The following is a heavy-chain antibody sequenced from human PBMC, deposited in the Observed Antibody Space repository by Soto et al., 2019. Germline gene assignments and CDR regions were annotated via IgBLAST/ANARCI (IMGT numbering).Heavy chain of an antibody. Sequence: VKVSCKASGYTFTGYYIHWVRQAPGQGLEWTGWINPKSGDTNYAQKFQGRVSTTRDTSITTAYMEVSRLKSDDTAVYYCARGSPRMGALPTYWGQGTLVTVSS. V-gene: IGHV1-2*02. CDR3: ARGSPRMGALPTY. J-gene: IGHJ4*02. CDR1: GYTFTGYY. D-gene: IGHD1-26*01. CDR2: INPKSGDT.